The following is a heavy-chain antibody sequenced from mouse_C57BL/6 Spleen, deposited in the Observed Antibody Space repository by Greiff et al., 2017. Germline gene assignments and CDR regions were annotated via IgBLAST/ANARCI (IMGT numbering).Heavy chain of an antibody. CDR1: GYTFTSYD. CDR3: ARSGYYGSSYTWFAY. Sequence: QVQLQQSGPELVKPGASVKLSCKASGYTFTSYDINWVKQRPGQGLEWIGWIYPRDGSTKYNEKFKGKATLTVDTSSSTAYMELHSLTSEDSAVYFWARSGYYGSSYTWFAYWGQGTLVTVSA. D-gene: IGHD1-1*01. J-gene: IGHJ3*01. CDR2: IYPRDGST. V-gene: IGHV1-85*01.